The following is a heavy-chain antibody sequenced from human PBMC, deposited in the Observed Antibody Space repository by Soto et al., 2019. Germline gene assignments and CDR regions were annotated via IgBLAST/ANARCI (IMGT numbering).Heavy chain of an antibody. V-gene: IGHV1-3*01. CDR2: INAGNGNT. D-gene: IGHD3-3*01. CDR1: GYTFTSYA. Sequence: ASVKVSCEASGYTFTSYAMHWVRQAPGQRLEWMGWINAGNGNTKYSQKFQGRVTITRDTSASTAYMELSSLRSEDTAVYYCARGDFWSGYGDYFDYWGQGTLVTV. J-gene: IGHJ4*02. CDR3: ARGDFWSGYGDYFDY.